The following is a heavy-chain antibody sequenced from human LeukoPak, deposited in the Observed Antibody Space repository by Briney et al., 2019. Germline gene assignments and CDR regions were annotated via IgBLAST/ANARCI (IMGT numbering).Heavy chain of an antibody. Sequence: GRSLRLSCAASGFTFSSYATHWVRQAPGKGLEWVAVISYDGSNKYYADSVKGRFTISRDNSKNTLYLQMNSLRAEDTAVYYCARMMTDYWGQGTLVTVSS. CDR3: ARMMTDY. D-gene: IGHD3-16*01. J-gene: IGHJ4*02. V-gene: IGHV3-30-3*01. CDR1: GFTFSSYA. CDR2: ISYDGSNK.